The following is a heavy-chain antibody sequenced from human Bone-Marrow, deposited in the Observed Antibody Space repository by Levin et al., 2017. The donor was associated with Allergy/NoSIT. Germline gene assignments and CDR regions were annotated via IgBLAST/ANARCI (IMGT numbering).Heavy chain of an antibody. Sequence: PGGSLRLSCAASGFTFSAYDMNWVRQAPGKGLEWVSSISSSFRKIYYADSVKGRFTISRDNAENSLYLQMNSLRAEDTAVYYCAREGGLGYCGASSCYGMDVWGPGTTVSVSS. J-gene: IGHJ6*02. D-gene: IGHD2-15*01. V-gene: IGHV3-21*06. CDR3: AREGGLGYCGASSCYGMDV. CDR1: GFTFSAYD. CDR2: ISSSFRKI.